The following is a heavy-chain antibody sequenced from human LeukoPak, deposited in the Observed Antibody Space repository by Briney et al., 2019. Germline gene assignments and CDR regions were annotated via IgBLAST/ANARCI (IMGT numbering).Heavy chain of an antibody. CDR1: GGTFSSYA. Sequence: GASVKVSCKASGGTFSSYAISWVRQAPGQGLEWMGGIIPIFGTANYAQKFQGRVTITADKSTSTAYMELSSLRSEDTAVYYCARVLRYFDWSGWFDPWGLGTLVTVSS. V-gene: IGHV1-69*06. CDR3: ARVLRYFDWSGWFDP. CDR2: IIPIFGTA. D-gene: IGHD3-9*01. J-gene: IGHJ5*02.